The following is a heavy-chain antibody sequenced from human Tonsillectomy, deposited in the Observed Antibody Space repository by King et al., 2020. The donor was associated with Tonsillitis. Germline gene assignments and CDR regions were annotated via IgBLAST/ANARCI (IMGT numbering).Heavy chain of an antibody. CDR3: ARDGRDSFLFEGWKY. D-gene: IGHD3-16*01. V-gene: IGHV1-18*04. CDR1: GYTFTSNG. Sequence: VQLVESGAEVKKPGASVKVSCKASGYTFTSNGISWVRQAPGQGLEWMGWISTYNGNTNYAQKLQGRVTMTTDTSTSTAYMELRSLTSDDTAVYYCARDGRDSFLFEGWKYWGQGTLVTVSS. CDR2: ISTYNGNT. J-gene: IGHJ4*02.